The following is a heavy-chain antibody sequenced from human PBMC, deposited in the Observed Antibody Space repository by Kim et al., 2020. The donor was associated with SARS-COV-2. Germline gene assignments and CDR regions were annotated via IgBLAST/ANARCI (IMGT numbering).Heavy chain of an antibody. J-gene: IGHJ6*02. D-gene: IGHD2-8*02. CDR2: MNPNSGNT. V-gene: IGHV1-8*01. CDR3: ARWPDTGYYYYYGMDV. Sequence: ASVKVSCKASGYTFTSYDINWVRQATGQGLEWMGWMNPNSGNTGYAQKFQGRVTMTRNTSISTAYMELSSLRSEDTAVYYCARWPDTGYYYYYGMDVWGQGTTVTVSS. CDR1: GYTFTSYD.